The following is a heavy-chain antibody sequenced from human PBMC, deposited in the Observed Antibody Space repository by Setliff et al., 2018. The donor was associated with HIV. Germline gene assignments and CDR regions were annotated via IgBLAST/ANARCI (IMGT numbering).Heavy chain of an antibody. V-gene: IGHV4-39*01. D-gene: IGHD3-22*01. CDR1: GGSISRGSYS. J-gene: IGHJ4*02. Sequence: SETLSLTCTVSGGSISRGSYSWGWIRQPPGKGLEWIGSISYTGITNYNPSLKSRVTISVDTSQNQFSLKLTSVTAADTAVYYCARGLSFYDPGGFDYWGQGTLVTVSS. CDR2: ISYTGIT. CDR3: ARGLSFYDPGGFDY.